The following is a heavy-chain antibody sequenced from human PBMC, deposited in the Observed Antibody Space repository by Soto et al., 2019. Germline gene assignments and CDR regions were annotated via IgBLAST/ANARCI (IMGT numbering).Heavy chain of an antibody. J-gene: IGHJ6*02. Sequence: QVQLVESGGGVVQPGRSLRLSCAASGFTFSSYAMHWVRQAPGKGLEWVAVISYDGSNKYYADSVKGRFTISRDNSKNTLYLPMNSLRAEDTAVYYCARDRSGSYSDYYYYGMDVWGQGTTVTVSS. CDR2: ISYDGSNK. CDR1: GFTFSSYA. V-gene: IGHV3-30-3*01. D-gene: IGHD1-26*01. CDR3: ARDRSGSYSDYYYYGMDV.